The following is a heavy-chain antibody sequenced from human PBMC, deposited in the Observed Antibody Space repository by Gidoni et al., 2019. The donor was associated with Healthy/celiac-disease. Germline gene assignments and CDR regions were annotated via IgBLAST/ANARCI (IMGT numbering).Heavy chain of an antibody. D-gene: IGHD5-12*01. CDR1: GGSIRSSSYY. CDR2: IYYSGST. Sequence: QLQLQESGPGLVKPSETLSLTCTVSGGSIRSSSYYWGWIRQPPGKGLEWIGSIYYSGSTYYNPSLKSRVTISVDTSKNQFSLKLSSVTAADTAVYYCARQQRWLQGNPFDYWGQGTLVTVSS. J-gene: IGHJ4*02. V-gene: IGHV4-39*01. CDR3: ARQQRWLQGNPFDY.